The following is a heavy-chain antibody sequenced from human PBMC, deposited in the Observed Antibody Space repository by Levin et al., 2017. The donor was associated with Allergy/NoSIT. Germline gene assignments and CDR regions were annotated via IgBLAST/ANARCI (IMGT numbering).Heavy chain of an antibody. V-gene: IGHV4-39*01. Sequence: SQTLSLPCTVSGGSISSSSYYWGWIRQPPGKGLEWIGSIYYSGSTYYNPSLKSRVTISVDTSKNQFSLKLSSVTAADTAVYYCARYCSGGSCYSESYAFDIWGQGTMVTVTS. CDR1: GGSISSSSYY. D-gene: IGHD2-15*01. CDR3: ARYCSGGSCYSESYAFDI. CDR2: IYYSGST. J-gene: IGHJ3*02.